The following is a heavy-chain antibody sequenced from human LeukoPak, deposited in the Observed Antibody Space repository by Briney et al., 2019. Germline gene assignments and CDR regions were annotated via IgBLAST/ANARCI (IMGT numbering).Heavy chain of an antibody. D-gene: IGHD3-3*01. Sequence: GGSLRLSCAASGFTFSSYEMNWVRQAPGKGLEWVSYISSSGDAIYYADSVQGRFTISRDNAKNSLYLQMNSLRDEDTAVYYCARERRSGTYVDYWGQGTLVTVSS. CDR1: GFTFSSYE. V-gene: IGHV3-48*03. J-gene: IGHJ4*02. CDR3: ARERRSGTYVDY. CDR2: ISSSGDAI.